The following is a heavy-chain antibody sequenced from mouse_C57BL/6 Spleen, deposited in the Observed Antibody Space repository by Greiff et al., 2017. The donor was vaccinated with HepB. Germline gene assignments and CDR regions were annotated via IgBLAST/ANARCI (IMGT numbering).Heavy chain of an antibody. CDR2: IYPSDSET. V-gene: IGHV1-61*01. CDR1: GYTFTSYW. CDR3: ARKDDYDYYFDY. D-gene: IGHD2-4*01. J-gene: IGHJ2*01. Sequence: QVQLQQPGAELVRPGSSVKLSCKASGYTFTSYWMDWVKQRPGQGLEWIGNIYPSDSETHYNQKFKDKATLTVDKSSSTAYMQLSSPTSEDSAVYYCARKDDYDYYFDYWGQGTTLTVSS.